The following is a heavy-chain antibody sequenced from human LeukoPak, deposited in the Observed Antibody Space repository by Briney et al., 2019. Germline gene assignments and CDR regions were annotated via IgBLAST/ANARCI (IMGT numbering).Heavy chain of an antibody. V-gene: IGHV1-2*02. J-gene: IGHJ4*02. CDR1: GYTFISYD. CDR2: INPNSGGT. D-gene: IGHD6-19*01. Sequence: GASVKVSCKASGYTFISYDINWVRQATGQGLEWMGWINPNSGGTNYAQKFQGRVTMTRDTSISTAYMELSTLRSDDTAVYYCARSSGWSLFDYWGQGTLVTVSS. CDR3: ARSSGWSLFDY.